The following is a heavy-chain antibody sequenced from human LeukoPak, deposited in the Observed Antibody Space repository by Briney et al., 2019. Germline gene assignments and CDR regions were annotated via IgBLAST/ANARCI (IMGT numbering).Heavy chain of an antibody. J-gene: IGHJ2*01. CDR1: GDSISSGDYS. V-gene: IGHV4-30-2*01. Sequence: KPSETLSLTCTVSGDSISSGDYSWGWIRQPSGKGLEWIGYIFHTGNSYYNPSLRSRVTISVDRSRNQFSLRLTSVTAADTAVYYCARRGFFGSGNYYNPSSYFDVWGRGALVTVSS. CDR3: ARRGFFGSGNYYNPSSYFDV. CDR2: IFHTGNS. D-gene: IGHD3-10*01.